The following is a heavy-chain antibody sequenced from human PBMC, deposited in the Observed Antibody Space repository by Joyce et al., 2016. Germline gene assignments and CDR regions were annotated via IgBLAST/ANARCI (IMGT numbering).Heavy chain of an antibody. CDR1: GDSFSDTSYY. CDR3: ATSLPSRVGGFQFFGMDV. J-gene: IGHJ6*02. CDR2: IYNSETT. V-gene: IGHV4-61*01. D-gene: IGHD3-10*01. Sequence: HLQESVPGLVKPSETLSLTCTISGDSFSDTSYYWTWIQQPPGKGLQWLGFIYNSETTHYNPSLGGRLSISAVAAKEQFSLRVTSVAAADTAGYYCATSLPSRVGGFQFFGMDVWGQGTTVIVS.